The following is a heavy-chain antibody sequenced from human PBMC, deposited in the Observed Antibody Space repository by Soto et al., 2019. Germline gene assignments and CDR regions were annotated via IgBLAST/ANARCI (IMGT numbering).Heavy chain of an antibody. CDR2: INSRSSYI. Sequence: EVQLVESGGGLVKPGGSLRLSCAASGFTFSTYSLNWVRQAPGKGLEWVSSINSRSSYIFYADSVKGRFTISRDNAKNSLYLQMNSLRAEDTAVYYCARDPSDLWEPDQHFQHWGQGTLVTVSS. CDR3: ARDPSDLWEPDQHFQH. CDR1: GFTFSTYS. J-gene: IGHJ1*01. V-gene: IGHV3-21*01. D-gene: IGHD1-26*01.